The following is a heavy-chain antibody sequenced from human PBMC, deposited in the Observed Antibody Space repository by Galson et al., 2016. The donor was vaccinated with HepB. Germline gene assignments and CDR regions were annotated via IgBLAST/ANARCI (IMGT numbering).Heavy chain of an antibody. D-gene: IGHD2-2*01. V-gene: IGHV4-4*02. CDR1: GGSISSGNW. Sequence: TLSLTCAVSGGSISSGNWWSWVRQPPGKGLEWIGEIYHSGTANYNPSLESRGTMSLDKSKNQITLKVTSVTTADTAVYYCARHVGVPGTRGFDYWGQGTLVTVSS. CDR2: IYHSGTA. CDR3: ARHVGVPGTRGFDY. J-gene: IGHJ4*02.